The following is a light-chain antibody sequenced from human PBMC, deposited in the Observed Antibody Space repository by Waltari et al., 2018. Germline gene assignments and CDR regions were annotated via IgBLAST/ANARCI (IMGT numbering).Light chain of an antibody. CDR1: QSVSRSR. J-gene: IGKJ2*01. V-gene: IGKV3-20*01. CDR2: GAS. CDR3: QQFGSSVMYT. Sequence: EVVLTQSPGTLSLSPGESATLSCRASQSVSRSRIAWYLHRPGQAPRLLIYGASGRATGIPDRFSGSGSGTDFSLTISRVEPEDFAVYYCQQFGSSVMYTFGQGTKLEIK.